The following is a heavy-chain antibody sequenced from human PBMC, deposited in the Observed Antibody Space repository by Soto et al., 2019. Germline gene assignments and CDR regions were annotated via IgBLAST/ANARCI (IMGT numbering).Heavy chain of an antibody. CDR2: IDYSGTA. V-gene: IGHV4-39*01. D-gene: IGHD1-20*01. CDR3: ARITGRHLDY. J-gene: IGHJ4*02. Sequence: PSEPLSLPWTVSSGSISVTNVFWVWVRQTPGKGLEWIGNIDYSGTAYFSPSLATRVTFHVDTSKNQFSLTLYSVTAADTAVYYCARITGRHLDYWGQGILVTVSS. CDR1: SGSISVTNVF.